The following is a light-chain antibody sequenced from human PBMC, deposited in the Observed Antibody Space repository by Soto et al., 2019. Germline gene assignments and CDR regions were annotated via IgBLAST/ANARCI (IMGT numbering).Light chain of an antibody. CDR2: GAS. Sequence: VMTQSPATLSLSPGERATLSCMASQSVSSNYLSWYQQKPGQAPRLLIYGASTRATGIPDRFSGNGSGTDFSLTIRRLEPDDFAVYYCQKYGNFWTFGQGTKVDIK. V-gene: IGKV3-20*01. CDR1: QSVSSNY. CDR3: QKYGNFWT. J-gene: IGKJ1*01.